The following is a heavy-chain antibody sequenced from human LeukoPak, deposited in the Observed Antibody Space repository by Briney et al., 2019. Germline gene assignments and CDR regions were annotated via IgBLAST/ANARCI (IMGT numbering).Heavy chain of an antibody. CDR2: IRSKAGNYAT. D-gene: IGHD6-19*01. J-gene: IGHJ5*02. Sequence: SGGSLKLSCAASGLTISGSAMHWVRQASGKGLEWVGRIRSKAGNYATTYAASVKGRFTISRDDSKNTAYLQMNSLKTEDTAVYYCTRHYSGLPFDPWGQGTLVTVFS. CDR3: TRHYSGLPFDP. V-gene: IGHV3-73*01. CDR1: GLTISGSA.